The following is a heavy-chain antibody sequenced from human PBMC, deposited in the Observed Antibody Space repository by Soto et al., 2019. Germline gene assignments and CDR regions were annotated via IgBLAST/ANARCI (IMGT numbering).Heavy chain of an antibody. V-gene: IGHV3-15*01. CDR2: IKSKTDGGTT. CDR1: GFTFSNAW. CDR3: TTDRCSGGSCYDAFDI. Sequence: GGSLRLSCAASGFTFSNAWMSWVRQAPGKGLEWVGRIKSKTDGGTTDYAAPVKGRFTISRDDSKNTLYLQMNSLKTEDTAVYYCTTDRCSGGSCYDAFDIWGQGTMGTVS. J-gene: IGHJ3*02. D-gene: IGHD2-15*01.